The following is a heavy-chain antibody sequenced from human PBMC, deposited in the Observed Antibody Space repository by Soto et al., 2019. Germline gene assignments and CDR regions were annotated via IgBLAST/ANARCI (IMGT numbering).Heavy chain of an antibody. CDR1: GFTFSSYG. V-gene: IGHV3-30*03. CDR3: ARPLRYYDPSAGFAM. D-gene: IGHD3-16*01. CDR2: ISYDGSNK. Sequence: GGSLRLSCAASGFTFSSYGMHWVRQAPGKGLEWVAVISYDGSNKYYADSVKGRFTISRDNSKNTLYLQMNSLRAEDTAVYYCARPLRYYDPSAGFAMWGQGTMVTVSS. J-gene: IGHJ3*01.